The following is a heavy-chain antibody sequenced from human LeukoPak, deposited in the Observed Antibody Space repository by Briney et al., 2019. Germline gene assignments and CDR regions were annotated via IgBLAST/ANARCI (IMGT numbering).Heavy chain of an antibody. D-gene: IGHD1-26*01. J-gene: IGHJ5*02. CDR1: GFTFSSYS. Sequence: AGSLTLTCAASGFTFSSYSMTWVRQAPGKGLEWVSYISSSSRTKYYADSVKGRFTISRDNAKNSLYLKLNSLRAEDTAVYYCARSLVVGDTYPYHWGQGTLVTVSS. V-gene: IGHV3-48*01. CDR2: ISSSSRTK. CDR3: ARSLVVGDTYPYH.